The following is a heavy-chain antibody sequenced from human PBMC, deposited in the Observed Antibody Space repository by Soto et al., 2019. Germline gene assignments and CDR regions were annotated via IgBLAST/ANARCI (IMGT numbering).Heavy chain of an antibody. CDR3: ARDRYSSGWPNDAFDI. D-gene: IGHD6-19*01. Sequence: ASVKVSCKASGYTFTSYDINWVRQATGQGLEWMGWISAYNGNTNYAQKLQGRVTMTTDTSTSTAYMELRSLRSDDTAVYYCARDRYSSGWPNDAFDIWGQGTMVTVSS. CDR1: GYTFTSYD. J-gene: IGHJ3*02. V-gene: IGHV1-18*01. CDR2: ISAYNGNT.